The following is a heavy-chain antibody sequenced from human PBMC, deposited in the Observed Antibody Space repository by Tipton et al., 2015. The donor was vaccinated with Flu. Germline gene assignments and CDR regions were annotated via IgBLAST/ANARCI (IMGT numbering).Heavy chain of an antibody. J-gene: IGHJ6*02. CDR3: ARVLSSEYYYGMDV. Sequence: LSLTCAASGFTVSSNSMSWVRQAPGKGLEWISLIYSAGSTYYADSVKGRFTISRDNSKNTVFLQMNTLRAEDTAVYYRARVLSSEYYYGMDVWGQGTTVTVSS. D-gene: IGHD3-16*02. V-gene: IGHV3-53*01. CDR2: IYSAGST. CDR1: GFTVSSNS.